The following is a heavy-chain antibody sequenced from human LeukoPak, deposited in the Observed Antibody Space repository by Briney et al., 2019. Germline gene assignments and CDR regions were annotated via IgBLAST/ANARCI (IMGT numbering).Heavy chain of an antibody. CDR1: GFTFSSYS. J-gene: IGHJ4*02. Sequence: GGSLRLSCAASGFTFSSYSMNWVRQAPGKGLEWVSFISSSSAHINYVDSVKGRFTISRDNPRNSLYLQMNSLRAEDTAVYYCARDIGGSYTAIDYWGQGTLVTVSS. V-gene: IGHV3-21*01. D-gene: IGHD1-26*01. CDR2: ISSSSAHI. CDR3: ARDIGGSYTAIDY.